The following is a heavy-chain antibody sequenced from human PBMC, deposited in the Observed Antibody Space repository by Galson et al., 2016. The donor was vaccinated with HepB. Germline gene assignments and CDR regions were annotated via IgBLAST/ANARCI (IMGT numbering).Heavy chain of an antibody. CDR2: ISYTGSR. Sequence: SETLSLTCTVSGGSLSSYYCTWIRQPPGKGLEWIGYISYTGSRTYNPSLKSRVTISADMSKTQFSLKLSSVTAADTAVYYCARGYSAYDYYFDYWGQGTLVTVSS. D-gene: IGHD5-12*01. CDR1: GGSLSSYY. V-gene: IGHV4-59*01. J-gene: IGHJ4*02. CDR3: ARGYSAYDYYFDY.